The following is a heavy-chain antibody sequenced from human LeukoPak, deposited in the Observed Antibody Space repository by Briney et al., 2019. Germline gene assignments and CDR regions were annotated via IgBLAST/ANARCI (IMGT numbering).Heavy chain of an antibody. CDR2: LYSGGGA. CDR3: ARRHEYSSGWGSFDY. V-gene: IGHV3-66*01. Sequence: GGSLRLSCAAPGFTVSSNYMSWVRQAPGRGLEWVSVLYSGGGAFYSDSVKGRFTISRDNSKNTLNLQMNSLRAEDTAVYYCARRHEYSSGWGSFDYWGPGTLVTVSS. CDR1: GFTVSSNY. J-gene: IGHJ4*02. D-gene: IGHD6-19*01.